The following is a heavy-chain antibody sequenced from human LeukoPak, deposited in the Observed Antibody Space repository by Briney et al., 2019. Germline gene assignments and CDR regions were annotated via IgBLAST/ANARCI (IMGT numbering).Heavy chain of an antibody. V-gene: IGHV4-4*02. Sequence: KTSETLSLTCAVSGGSISSSNWWSWVRQPPGKGLEWIGEIYHSGSTNYNPSLKSRVTISVDTSKNQFSLKLSSVTAADTAVYYCARHRSTVVTRYWYFDLWGRGTLVTVSS. D-gene: IGHD4-23*01. J-gene: IGHJ2*01. CDR2: IYHSGST. CDR3: ARHRSTVVTRYWYFDL. CDR1: GGSISSSNW.